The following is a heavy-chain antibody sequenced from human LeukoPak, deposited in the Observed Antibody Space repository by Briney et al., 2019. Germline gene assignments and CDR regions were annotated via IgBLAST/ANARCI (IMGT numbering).Heavy chain of an antibody. V-gene: IGHV3-21*01. D-gene: IGHD2-15*01. CDR3: ARVLETDCRGGSCYSGLDY. J-gene: IGHJ4*02. CDR2: ISRTGSYI. CDR1: GFTFSSYN. Sequence: GGSLRLSCAACGFTFSSYNMNWVREAPGRGLEGVSSISRTGSYIYYAAPVKGRFTISRGNAQNSLYLQMNRLRVEDTAVYYCARVLETDCRGGSCYSGLDYWGQGTLVTVSS.